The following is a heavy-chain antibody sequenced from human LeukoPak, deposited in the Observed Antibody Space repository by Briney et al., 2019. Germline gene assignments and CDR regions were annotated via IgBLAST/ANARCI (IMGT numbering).Heavy chain of an antibody. V-gene: IGHV4-39*01. CDR2: IYYSGST. Sequence: SETLSLTCTVSGGSISSSSYYWGWIRQPPGKGLEWIGSIYYSGSTYYNPSLKSRFTISVDTSKNQFSLKLSSVTAADTAVYYCARRNYDFWSGPQHMDVWGKGTTVTVSS. J-gene: IGHJ6*03. D-gene: IGHD3-3*01. CDR1: GGSISSSSYY. CDR3: ARRNYDFWSGPQHMDV.